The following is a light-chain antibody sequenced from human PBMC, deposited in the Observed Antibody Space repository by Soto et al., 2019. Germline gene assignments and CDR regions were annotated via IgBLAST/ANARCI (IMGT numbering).Light chain of an antibody. V-gene: IGKV1-39*01. CDR2: AAS. J-gene: IGKJ3*01. Sequence: DIQMTQSPSSLSASVGDRVTITCRASQSISNYLNWYQQKPGKAPKLLIYAASSLQSGVPSRFSGSGSGTDFTLTISNLQPEVFATFYCQQSYSTPFTFGPGNKVDIK. CDR3: QQSYSTPFT. CDR1: QSISNY.